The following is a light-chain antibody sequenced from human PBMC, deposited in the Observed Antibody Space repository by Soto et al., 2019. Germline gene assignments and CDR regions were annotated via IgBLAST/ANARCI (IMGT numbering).Light chain of an antibody. CDR3: ETWDTNVVV. CDR2: LDGSGSY. V-gene: IGLV4-60*02. CDR1: SGHSTYI. Sequence: QAVVTQSSSASASLGSSVKLTCTLSSGHSTYIIAWHQQQPGKAPRYLMKLDGSGSYNKGSGIPDRFSGSSSGADRYLTISNLQFEDEADYYCETWDTNVVVFGGGTKLTVL. J-gene: IGLJ2*01.